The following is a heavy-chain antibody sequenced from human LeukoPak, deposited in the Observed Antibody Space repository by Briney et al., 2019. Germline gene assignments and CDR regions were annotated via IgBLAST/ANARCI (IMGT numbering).Heavy chain of an antibody. CDR1: GYSISSGYY. J-gene: IGHJ4*02. CDR2: IYNSGST. CDR3: ASLSSYLEDY. Sequence: PSETLSLTCAVSGYSISSGYYWGWIRQPPGKGLEWIGSIYNSGSTYYNPSLKSRVTISVDTSKNQFSLKLSSVTAADTAVYYCASLSSYLEDYWGQGTLVTVSS. V-gene: IGHV4-38-2*01. D-gene: IGHD6-13*01.